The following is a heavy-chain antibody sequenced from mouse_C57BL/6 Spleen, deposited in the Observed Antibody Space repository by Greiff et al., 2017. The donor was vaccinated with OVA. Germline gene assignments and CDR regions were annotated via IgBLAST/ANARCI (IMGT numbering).Heavy chain of an antibody. D-gene: IGHD1-1*01. J-gene: IGHJ4*01. Sequence: VHLQPSVAELVRPGASVPLSFKASCYTFPVYLMPCLMPTPFHFLYWIGAIDPETGGTASNQKFKGNAILTADKSSSTAYMELRSLTSEDSAVYYCTHYYGSPYAMDYWGQGTSGTVSS. CDR2: IDPETGGT. CDR3: THYYGSPYAMDY. V-gene: IGHV1-15*01. CDR1: CYTFPVYL.